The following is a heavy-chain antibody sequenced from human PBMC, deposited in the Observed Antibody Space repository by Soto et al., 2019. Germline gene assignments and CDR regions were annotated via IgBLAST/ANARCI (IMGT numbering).Heavy chain of an antibody. J-gene: IGHJ4*02. CDR2: IKSKTDGGTT. V-gene: IGHV3-15*07. D-gene: IGHD3-22*01. Sequence: GGSLRLSCAASGFTFSNAWMNWVRQAPGKGLEWVGRIKSKTDGGTTDYAAPVKGRFTISRDDSKNTLYLQMNSLKTEDTAVYYCTALTYYYDSSGYYYKEVPYYFDYWGQGTLVTVSS. CDR3: TALTYYYDSSGYYYKEVPYYFDY. CDR1: GFTFSNAW.